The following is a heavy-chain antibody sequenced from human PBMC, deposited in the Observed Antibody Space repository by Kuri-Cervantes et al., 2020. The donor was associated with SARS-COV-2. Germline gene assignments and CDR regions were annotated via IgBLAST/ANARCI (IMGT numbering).Heavy chain of an antibody. J-gene: IGHJ4*02. V-gene: IGHV3-48*03. CDR2: ISSSGSTI. CDR1: GFTFSSYE. CDR3: AGVGRSSSYSLAARDY. D-gene: IGHD6-6*01. Sequence: GESLKISCAASGFTFSSYEMNWVRQAPGKGLEWVSYISSSGSTIYYADSVKGRFTISRDNAKNPLYLQMNSLRAEDTAVYYCAGVGRSSSYSLAARDYWGQGTLVTVSS.